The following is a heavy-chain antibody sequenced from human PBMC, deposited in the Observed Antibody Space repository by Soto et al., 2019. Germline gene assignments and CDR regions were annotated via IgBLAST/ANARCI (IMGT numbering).Heavy chain of an antibody. CDR1: GFTFSSYA. CDR3: AKDLYGDYGKPYYCYYGMDV. V-gene: IGHV3-23*01. CDR2: ISGSGGST. Sequence: GGSLRLSCAASGFTFSSYAMSWVRQAPGKGLEWVSAISGSGGSTYYADSVKGRFTISRDNSKNTLYLQMNSLRAEDTAVYYCAKDLYGDYGKPYYCYYGMDVWGQGTTVTVSS. J-gene: IGHJ6*02. D-gene: IGHD4-17*01.